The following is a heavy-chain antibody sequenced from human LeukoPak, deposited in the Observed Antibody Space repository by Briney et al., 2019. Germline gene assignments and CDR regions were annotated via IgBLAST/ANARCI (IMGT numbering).Heavy chain of an antibody. CDR3: ARDRTTSVT. CDR2: IIPLLDKP. Sequence: ASVKVSCKASGGNFNPYAITWVRQAPGQGLEWMGRIIPLLDKPNYAHQFQGRVTITADKSTSTACMELNSLRSEDTAMYYCARDRTTSVTWGQGTLVTASS. J-gene: IGHJ4*02. D-gene: IGHD4-17*01. CDR1: GGNFNPYA. V-gene: IGHV1-69*04.